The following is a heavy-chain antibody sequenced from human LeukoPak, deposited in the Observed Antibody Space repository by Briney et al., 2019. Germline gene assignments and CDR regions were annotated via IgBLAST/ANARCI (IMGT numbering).Heavy chain of an antibody. CDR2: IYTTVST. D-gene: IGHD1-26*01. CDR3: ARSSESYFVRNWFDP. J-gene: IGHJ5*02. V-gene: IGHV4-4*07. Sequence: PSETLSLTCTVSGGSISSYYWSWIRQPAGKGLEWIGRIYTTVSTNYNPSLKSRVTMSVDTSKNQFSLKLSSVTAADTAVYYCARSSESYFVRNWFDPWGQGTLVAVSS. CDR1: GGSISSYY.